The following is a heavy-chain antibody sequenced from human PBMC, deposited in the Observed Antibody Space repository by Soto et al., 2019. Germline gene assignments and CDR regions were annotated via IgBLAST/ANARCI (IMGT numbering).Heavy chain of an antibody. J-gene: IGHJ4*02. D-gene: IGHD3-22*01. CDR2: TYYRSKWYN. Sequence: PSQTLSLTCAISGDSVSSSSVTWNWIRQSPSRGLEWLGRTYYRSKWYNDYAESVKSRITINPDTSKNQFSLHLNSVTPEDTAVYFYERVKGKGWLDFWGQGTLVTVSS. V-gene: IGHV6-1*01. CDR3: ERVKGKGWLDF. CDR1: GDSVSSSSVT.